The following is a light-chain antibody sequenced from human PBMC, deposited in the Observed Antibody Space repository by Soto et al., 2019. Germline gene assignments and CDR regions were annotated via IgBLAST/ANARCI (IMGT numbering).Light chain of an antibody. CDR1: SSDIGTYNY. V-gene: IGLV2-14*01. J-gene: IGLJ1*01. Sequence: QSALTQPASVSGSPGQSITISCTGTSSDIGTYNYVSWYQQHPGKAPKLMLYEVSKRPSGVSDRFFGSKSGNTASLTISGLQAEDEAAYFCNSYTSSSTLYVFGAGTKLTVL. CDR3: NSYTSSSTLYV. CDR2: EVS.